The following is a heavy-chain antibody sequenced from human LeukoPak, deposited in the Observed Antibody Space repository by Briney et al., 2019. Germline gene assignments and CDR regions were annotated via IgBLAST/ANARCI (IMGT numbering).Heavy chain of an antibody. CDR2: ISNSGST. CDR3: ASFISVGDYIGWFDP. J-gene: IGHJ5*02. D-gene: IGHD4-17*01. Sequence: SETLSLTCTVSNDSIKDYYWNWIRQPPGKGLEWIGFISNSGSTNYNPSLKSRVTISVDTSKYQFSLKLSSVTAADTAVYYCASFISVGDYIGWFDPWGQGTLVTVSS. V-gene: IGHV4-59*01. CDR1: NDSIKDYY.